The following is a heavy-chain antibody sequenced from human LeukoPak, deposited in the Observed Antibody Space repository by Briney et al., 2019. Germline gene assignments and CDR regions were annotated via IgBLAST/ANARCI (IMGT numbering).Heavy chain of an antibody. Sequence: GGSLRLSCAASGFTFSDYYMSWIRQAPGKGLEWVSYISSSGSTIYYADSVKGRFTISRDNAKNSLYLQMNSLRAEDTAVDYCASHCSGGSCVDYWGQGTLVTVSS. V-gene: IGHV3-11*04. CDR3: ASHCSGGSCVDY. CDR1: GFTFSDYY. D-gene: IGHD2-15*01. CDR2: ISSSGSTI. J-gene: IGHJ4*02.